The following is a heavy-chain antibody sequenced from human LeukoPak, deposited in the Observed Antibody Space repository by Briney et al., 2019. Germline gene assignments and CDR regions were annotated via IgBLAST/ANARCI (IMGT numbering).Heavy chain of an antibody. D-gene: IGHD6-19*01. CDR2: ISSSSYI. V-gene: IGHV3-21*01. J-gene: IGHJ4*02. Sequence: GGSLRLSCAASGFTFSSYSMNWVRQAPGKGLEWVSSISSSSYIYYADSVKGRFTISRDNAKNSLYLQMNSLRAEDTAVYYCAKDRRSGWYELDYWGQGTLVTVSS. CDR3: AKDRRSGWYELDY. CDR1: GFTFSSYS.